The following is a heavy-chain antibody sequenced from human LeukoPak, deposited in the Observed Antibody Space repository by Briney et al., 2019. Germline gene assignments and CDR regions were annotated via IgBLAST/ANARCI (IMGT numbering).Heavy chain of an antibody. J-gene: IGHJ2*01. Sequence: PSEALSLTCTVSSCSISSSSYYWGWIRQPPGKGLEWIGSSYYSGSTYYNPSLKSRVTISVDTSKNQFSLKLSSVTAADTAVYFCARLVTINTVTTARYWYFDLWGRGTLVTVSS. CDR2: SYYSGST. CDR3: ARLVTINTVTTARYWYFDL. CDR1: SCSISSSSYY. D-gene: IGHD4-17*01. V-gene: IGHV4-39*01.